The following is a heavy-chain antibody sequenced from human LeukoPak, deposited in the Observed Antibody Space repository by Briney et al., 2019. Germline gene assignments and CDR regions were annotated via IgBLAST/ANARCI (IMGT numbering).Heavy chain of an antibody. CDR3: ARHPRWLQLEGHFDY. J-gene: IGHJ4*02. Sequence: GGSLRLPCAASGFTSSSYWMSWVRQAPGKGLEWVANIKQDGSEKYYVDSVKGRFTISRDNSKNTLYLQMNSLRAEDTAVYYCARHPRWLQLEGHFDYWGQGTLVTVSS. V-gene: IGHV3-7*03. D-gene: IGHD5-24*01. CDR2: IKQDGSEK. CDR1: GFTSSSYW.